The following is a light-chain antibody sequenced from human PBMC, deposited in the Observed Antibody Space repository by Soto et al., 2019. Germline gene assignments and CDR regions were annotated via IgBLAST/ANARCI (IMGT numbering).Light chain of an antibody. Sequence: QSALTQPASVSGSPGQSIAISCTGTSSDVGGYSYVSWYQQQPGKAPKLVISDVSNRPSGVSDRFSGSKSGNTASLTISGLQTEDEADYYCASDTTGSTYVFGSGTKVTVL. CDR3: ASDTTGSTYV. V-gene: IGLV2-14*01. J-gene: IGLJ1*01. CDR2: DVS. CDR1: SSDVGGYSY.